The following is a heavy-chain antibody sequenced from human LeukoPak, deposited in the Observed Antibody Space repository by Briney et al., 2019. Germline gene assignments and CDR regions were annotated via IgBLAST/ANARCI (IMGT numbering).Heavy chain of an antibody. CDR1: GPSISSYY. Sequence: PSETLSLTCTVSGPSISSYYWSWLRQPPGKGLEWLGYIYYSGSTNYNPSLKGRVTISVDTSKNQFSLKLSSVTAADTAVYYCAREDGVATGGAFDIWGQGTMVTVSS. V-gene: IGHV4-59*01. D-gene: IGHD2-8*01. J-gene: IGHJ3*02. CDR3: AREDGVATGGAFDI. CDR2: IYYSGST.